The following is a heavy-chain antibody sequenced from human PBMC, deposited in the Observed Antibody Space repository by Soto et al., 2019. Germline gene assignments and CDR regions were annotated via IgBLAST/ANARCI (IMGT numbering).Heavy chain of an antibody. CDR3: ARRHFGVRENLDGMDV. Sequence: PGESLKISCKGSGYSFTSYWISWVRQMPGKGLEWMGRIDPSDSYTNYSPSFQGHVTISADKSISTAYLQWSSLKASDTAMYYCARRHFGVRENLDGMDVWGQGTTVTVSS. V-gene: IGHV5-10-1*01. CDR1: GYSFTSYW. J-gene: IGHJ6*02. D-gene: IGHD3-10*01. CDR2: IDPSDSYT.